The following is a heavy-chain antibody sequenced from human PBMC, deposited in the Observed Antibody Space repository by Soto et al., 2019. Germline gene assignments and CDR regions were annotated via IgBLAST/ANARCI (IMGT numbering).Heavy chain of an antibody. Sequence: EVQLLESGGGLVQTGGSLRVSCAASGFTFSIYAMSWVRQAPGKGLDWVSTITGSGDSSYYADSVKGRFTISRDNSKNTLCLPMNILRAEDTAVYYCSKGSASGWYLFDYWGQGTLVTVSS. J-gene: IGHJ4*02. CDR3: SKGSASGWYLFDY. CDR2: ITGSGDSS. CDR1: GFTFSIYA. V-gene: IGHV3-23*01. D-gene: IGHD6-19*01.